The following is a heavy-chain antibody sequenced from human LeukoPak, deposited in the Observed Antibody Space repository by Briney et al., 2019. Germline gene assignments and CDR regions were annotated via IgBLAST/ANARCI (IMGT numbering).Heavy chain of an antibody. Sequence: GGSLRLSCAASGFSVSDNSMSWVRQAPGKGLEWVSAISGSGGSTYYADSVKGRFTISRDNSKNTLYLQMNSLRAEDTAVYYCAKGWAGSSIGYWGQGTLVTVSS. J-gene: IGHJ4*02. D-gene: IGHD6-13*01. CDR1: GFSVSDNS. CDR3: AKGWAGSSIGY. V-gene: IGHV3-23*01. CDR2: ISGSGGST.